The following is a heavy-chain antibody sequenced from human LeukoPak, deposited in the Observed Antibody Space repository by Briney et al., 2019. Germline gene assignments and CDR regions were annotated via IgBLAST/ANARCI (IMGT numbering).Heavy chain of an antibody. CDR3: ARDYCTNDVCYTD. V-gene: IGHV4-39*07. CDR2: IYYSGST. Sequence: PSETLSLTCTVSGGSISSSTSYWGWIRQPPGKGLDWIGNIYYSGSTNYNPSLKSRVIISVDTSKNQFSLKLRSVTAADTAVYYCARDYCTNDVCYTDWGQGTLVTVSS. J-gene: IGHJ4*02. D-gene: IGHD2-8*01. CDR1: GGSISSSTSY.